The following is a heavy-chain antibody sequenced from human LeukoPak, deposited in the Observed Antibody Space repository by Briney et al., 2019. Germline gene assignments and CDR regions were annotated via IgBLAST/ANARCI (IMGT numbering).Heavy chain of an antibody. CDR1: GFTLSSYS. CDR3: ARGVYGNDAFDI. Sequence: GGSLRLSCAASGFTLSSYSMNWVSQAPGKGLEWGSSISSSSSYIYYADSVKGRFTISRDNAKNSLYLQMNSLRAEDTAVYYCARGVYGNDAFDIWGQGTMVTVSS. J-gene: IGHJ3*02. D-gene: IGHD5/OR15-5a*01. V-gene: IGHV3-21*04. CDR2: ISSSSSYI.